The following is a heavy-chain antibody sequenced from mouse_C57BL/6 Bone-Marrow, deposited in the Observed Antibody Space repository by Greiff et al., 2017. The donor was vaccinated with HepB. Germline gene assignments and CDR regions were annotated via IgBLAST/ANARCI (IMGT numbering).Heavy chain of an antibody. CDR1: GYTFTSYW. V-gene: IGHV1-64*01. J-gene: IGHJ4*01. CDR3: ARTDLLIRYQLRGWAMDY. D-gene: IGHD1-1*01. CDR2: IHPNSGST. Sequence: VQLQQPGAELVKPGASVKLSCKASGYTFTSYWMHWVKQRPGQGLEWIGMIHPNSGSTNYNEKFKSKATLTVDKSSSTAYMQLSSLTSEDSAVYYCARTDLLIRYQLRGWAMDYWGQGTSVTVSS.